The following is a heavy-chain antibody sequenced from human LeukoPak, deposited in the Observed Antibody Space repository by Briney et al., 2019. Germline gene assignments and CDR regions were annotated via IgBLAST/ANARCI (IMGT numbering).Heavy chain of an antibody. Sequence: GGSLRLSCAASGFTFSNYGMHWVRQAPGKGLEWVAFIRYDGSNKYYADSVKGRFTISRDNSKNTLYLQMNSLRAEDTAVYYCAKPTVTNYEYFQHWGQGTLVTVSS. CDR1: GFTFSNYG. D-gene: IGHD4-11*01. V-gene: IGHV3-30*02. J-gene: IGHJ1*01. CDR3: AKPTVTNYEYFQH. CDR2: IRYDGSNK.